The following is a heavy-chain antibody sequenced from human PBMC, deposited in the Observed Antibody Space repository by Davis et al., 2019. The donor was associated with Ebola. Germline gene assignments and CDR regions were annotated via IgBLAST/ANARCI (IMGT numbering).Heavy chain of an antibody. V-gene: IGHV4-4*02. Sequence: PSETLSLTCAVSGGSISSSNWWSWVRQPPGKGLEWIGYIYYSGGTNYNPSLKSRVTISVDTSKNQFSLKLSSVTAADTAVYYCARSPDGMDVWGQGTTVTVSS. CDR3: ARSPDGMDV. CDR1: GGSISSSNW. CDR2: IYYSGGT. J-gene: IGHJ6*02.